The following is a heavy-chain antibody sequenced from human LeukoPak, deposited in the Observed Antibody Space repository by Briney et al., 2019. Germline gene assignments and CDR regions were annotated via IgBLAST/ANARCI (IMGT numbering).Heavy chain of an antibody. V-gene: IGHV1-2*04. J-gene: IGHJ5*02. D-gene: IGHD3-10*01. Sequence: ASVKVSCKASGYTFTDHYMHWVRQAPGQGLEWMGWINPNSGGTNYAQKFQGWVTMTRDTSISTAYMELSRLRSDDTAVYYCARADKDDYYGSGSKNWFDPWGQGTLVTVSS. CDR2: INPNSGGT. CDR1: GYTFTDHY. CDR3: ARADKDDYYGSGSKNWFDP.